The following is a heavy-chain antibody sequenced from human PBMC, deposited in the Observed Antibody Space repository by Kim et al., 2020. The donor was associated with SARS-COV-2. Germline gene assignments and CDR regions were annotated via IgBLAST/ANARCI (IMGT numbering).Heavy chain of an antibody. Sequence: TNYNPSLKSRVTISVDTSKNQFSLKLSSVTAADTAVYYCARALNEGDFDYWGQGTLVTVSS. V-gene: IGHV4-59*01. CDR2: T. CDR3: ARALNEGDFDY. D-gene: IGHD2-8*01. J-gene: IGHJ4*02.